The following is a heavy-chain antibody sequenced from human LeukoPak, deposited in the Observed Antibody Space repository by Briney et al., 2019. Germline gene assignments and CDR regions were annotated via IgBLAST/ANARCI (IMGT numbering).Heavy chain of an antibody. Sequence: SETLSLTCTVSGYSMSSGYYWGWIRQPPERGLEWIGSMYHTGSTYYNPSLKSRVTISVDTSKNQFYLKLSSVTAADTAVYYCARVGGSSWFFGSWDIGAFDIWGQGTMVTVSS. CDR2: MYHTGST. V-gene: IGHV4-38-2*02. J-gene: IGHJ3*02. CDR1: GYSMSSGYY. D-gene: IGHD6-13*01. CDR3: ARVGGSSWFFGSWDIGAFDI.